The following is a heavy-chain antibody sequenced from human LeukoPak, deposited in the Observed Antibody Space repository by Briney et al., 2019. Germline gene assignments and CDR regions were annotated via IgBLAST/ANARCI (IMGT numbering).Heavy chain of an antibody. J-gene: IGHJ6*03. CDR1: GFTFNSYS. D-gene: IGHD3-9*01. CDR3: AKDGSRYLGYYYYYMDV. CDR2: ISSSSSTI. V-gene: IGHV3-48*01. Sequence: GGSLRLSCAASGFTFNSYSINWVRQAPGKGLEWVSYISSSSSTIYYADSVKGRFTISRDNAENSLYLQMNSLRAEDTAVYYCAKDGSRYLGYYYYYMDVWGKGTTVTISS.